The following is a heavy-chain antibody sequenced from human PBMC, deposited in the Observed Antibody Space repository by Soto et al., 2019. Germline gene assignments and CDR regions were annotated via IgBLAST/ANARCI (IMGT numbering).Heavy chain of an antibody. J-gene: IGHJ4*02. CDR3: ARTPKSSPYYFDY. CDR2: IWYDGSNK. V-gene: IGHV3-33*01. Sequence: QVQLVESGGGVVQPGRSLRLXCAASGFTFSNYGMHWVRQAPGKGLEWVAVIWYDGSNKYYADSVKGRFTISRDSSKNTLYLQMNSLRAEDTAVYYCARTPKSSPYYFDYWGQGTLVTVSS. CDR1: GFTFSNYG.